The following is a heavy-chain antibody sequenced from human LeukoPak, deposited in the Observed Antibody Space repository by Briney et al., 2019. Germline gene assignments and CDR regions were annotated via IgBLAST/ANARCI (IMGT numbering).Heavy chain of an antibody. J-gene: IGHJ5*02. V-gene: IGHV1-69*05. CDR3: ARDKTIFGPPAWFDP. Sequence: SVKVSCRASGGTFSSYAISWVRQAPGQGLEWMGRIIPIFGTANYAQKFQGRVTITTDESTSTAYMELSSLRSEDTAVYYCARDKTIFGPPAWFDPWGQGTLVTVSS. CDR2: IIPIFGTA. D-gene: IGHD3-9*01. CDR1: GGTFSSYA.